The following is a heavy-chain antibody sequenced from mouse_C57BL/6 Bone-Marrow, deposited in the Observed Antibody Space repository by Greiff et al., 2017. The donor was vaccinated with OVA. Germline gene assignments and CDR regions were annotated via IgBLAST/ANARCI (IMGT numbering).Heavy chain of an antibody. Sequence: VQLQQSGPELVKPGASVKISCKASGYTFTDYYMNWVKQSHGKSLEWIGDINPNNGGTSYNQKFKGKATLTVDKSSSTAYMELRSLTSEDSAVYCCGREGDYDVAMDYWGQGTSVTVSS. D-gene: IGHD2-4*01. CDR3: GREGDYDVAMDY. CDR1: GYTFTDYY. J-gene: IGHJ4*01. CDR2: INPNNGGT. V-gene: IGHV1-26*01.